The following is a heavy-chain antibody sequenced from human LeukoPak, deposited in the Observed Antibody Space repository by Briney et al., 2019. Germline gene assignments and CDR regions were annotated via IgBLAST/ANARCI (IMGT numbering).Heavy chain of an antibody. D-gene: IGHD3-22*01. Sequence: GGSLRLSCAASGFTFSSYAMHWVRQAPGKGLEWVAVISYDGSNKYYADSVKGRFTISRDNSKNTLYLQMNSLRAEDTAVYYCASEDSSGLSFDYWGQGTLVTVSS. V-gene: IGHV3-30-3*01. J-gene: IGHJ4*02. CDR3: ASEDSSGLSFDY. CDR2: ISYDGSNK. CDR1: GFTFSSYA.